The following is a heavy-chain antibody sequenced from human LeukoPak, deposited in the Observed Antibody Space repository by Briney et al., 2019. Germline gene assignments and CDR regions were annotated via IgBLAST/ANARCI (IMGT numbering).Heavy chain of an antibody. CDR2: ISSSSSYI. V-gene: IGHV3-21*01. D-gene: IGHD3-3*01. CDR3: ARDSQSGADYDFWSGYYIWFDP. Sequence: GGSLRLSCAASGFTLSSYSMNWVRQAPGKGLEWVSSISSSSSYIYYADSVKGRFTISRDNAKNSLYLQMNSLRAEDTAVYYCARDSQSGADYDFWSGYYIWFDPWGQGTLVTVSS. J-gene: IGHJ5*02. CDR1: GFTLSSYS.